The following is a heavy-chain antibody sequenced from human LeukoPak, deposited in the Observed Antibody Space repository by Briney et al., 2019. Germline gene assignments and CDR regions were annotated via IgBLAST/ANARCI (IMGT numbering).Heavy chain of an antibody. CDR1: GFTFSRYW. Sequence: GGSLSLSCAASGFTFSRYWMSWVRQAPGKGLEWVANINQDGSEKYYVDSVKGRFTISRDNAKNSQYLQMNSLRAEDTAVYYCARVGVDDAFDIWGQGTMVTVSS. CDR3: ARVGVDDAFDI. D-gene: IGHD2-15*01. CDR2: INQDGSEK. J-gene: IGHJ3*02. V-gene: IGHV3-7*05.